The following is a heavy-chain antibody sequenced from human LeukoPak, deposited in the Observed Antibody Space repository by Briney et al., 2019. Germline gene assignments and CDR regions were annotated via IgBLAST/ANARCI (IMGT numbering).Heavy chain of an antibody. J-gene: IGHJ4*02. D-gene: IGHD5-12*01. Sequence: QAGGSLRLSCAASGFTVSNNYMSWVRQAPGKGLEWVSVIHSGGTTNYADSVQGRFTISRDNSKTTVYLHMSSLRAEDTAVYYCARDSDSGYGPFASWGQGTLVTVSS. V-gene: IGHV3-53*01. CDR1: GFTVSNNY. CDR3: ARDSDSGYGPFAS. CDR2: IHSGGTT.